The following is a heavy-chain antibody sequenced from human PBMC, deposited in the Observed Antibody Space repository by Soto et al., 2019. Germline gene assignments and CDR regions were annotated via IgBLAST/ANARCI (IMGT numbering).Heavy chain of an antibody. CDR3: AGMPYTSGLRFDP. D-gene: IGHD6-19*01. CDR1: GDSYSISTYS. CDR2: IYQSGVT. V-gene: IGHV4-30-2*01. Sequence: KPSETLSLTCNMSGDSYSISTYSWSWIRQPPGKALQWIGFIYQSGVTSHNPSLASRVSISLDRSNNQCSLKLKSVTAADTAVYFCAGMPYTSGLRFDPWGPGTLVTVSS. J-gene: IGHJ5*02.